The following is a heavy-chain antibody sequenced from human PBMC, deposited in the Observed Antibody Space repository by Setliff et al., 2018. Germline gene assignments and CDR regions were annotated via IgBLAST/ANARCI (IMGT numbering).Heavy chain of an antibody. CDR1: GFTFDDYG. CDR2: INWNGGST. CDR3: ARCTGGDCYLDAFDI. V-gene: IGHV3-20*04. Sequence: AGGSLRLSCAASGFTFDDYGMSWVRQAPGKGLEWVSGINWNGGSTGYVDSVKGRFTISRDNSKNTLYLQLNSLRAEDTAVYYCARCTGGDCYLDAFDIWGQGTMVTVSS. D-gene: IGHD2-21*02. J-gene: IGHJ3*02.